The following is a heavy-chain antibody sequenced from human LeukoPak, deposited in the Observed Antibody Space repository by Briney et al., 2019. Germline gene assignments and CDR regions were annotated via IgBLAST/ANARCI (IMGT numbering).Heavy chain of an antibody. D-gene: IGHD3-10*01. V-gene: IGHV1-24*01. J-gene: IGHJ6*02. CDR3: ATDLMVRGVYGMDV. CDR2: FDPEDGES. CDR1: GYTLTELS. Sequence: ASVKVSCKVSGYTLTELSMHWVRQAPGKGLEWMGGFDPEDGESIYAQKFQGRVTMTEDTSTDTAYMELSSLRSEDMAVYYCATDLMVRGVYGMDVWGQGTTVTVSS.